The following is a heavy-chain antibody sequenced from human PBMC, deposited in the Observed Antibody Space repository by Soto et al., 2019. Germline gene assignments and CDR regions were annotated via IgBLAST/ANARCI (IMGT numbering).Heavy chain of an antibody. Sequence: ASVKVSCKASGYTFTSYYMHWVRQAPGQGLEWMGIINPSGGSTSYAQKFQGRVTMTRDTSTSTVYMELSSLRSEDTAVYYCARDPMRITMVRGVFYYGMDVWGQGTTVPSP. V-gene: IGHV1-46*01. J-gene: IGHJ6*02. CDR1: GYTFTSYY. D-gene: IGHD3-10*01. CDR3: ARDPMRITMVRGVFYYGMDV. CDR2: INPSGGST.